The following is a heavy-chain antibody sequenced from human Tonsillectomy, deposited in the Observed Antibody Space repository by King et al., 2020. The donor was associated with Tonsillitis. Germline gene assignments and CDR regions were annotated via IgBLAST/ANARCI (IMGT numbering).Heavy chain of an antibody. J-gene: IGHJ4*02. CDR3: TTGLHDYGDYVDFDY. V-gene: IGHV3-15*01. CDR2: IKSKTDGGTT. Sequence: VQLVESGGGLVKPGGSLRLSCAASGFTFSNAWMSWVRQAPGKGLEWVGRIKSKTDGGTTDYAAPVKGRFTISRDDSKNTLYLQMNSLKTEDTAVYYCTTGLHDYGDYVDFDYWGQGTLVTVSS. D-gene: IGHD4-17*01. CDR1: GFTFSNAW.